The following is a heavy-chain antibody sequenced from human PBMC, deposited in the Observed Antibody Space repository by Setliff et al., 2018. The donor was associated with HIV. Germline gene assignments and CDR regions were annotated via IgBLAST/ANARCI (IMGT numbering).Heavy chain of an antibody. V-gene: IGHV4-4*09. CDR3: ARHSPSDY. CDR1: GDSISNYY. CDR2: IYTTGST. J-gene: IGHJ4*02. Sequence: PSETLSLTCTVSGDSISNYYWSWVRQPPGKGLEWIGYIYTTGSTNFNPPLQSRVTISVDTSKNQFSLKLSSVTAADTAVYYCARHSPSDYWGQGTLVTVSS.